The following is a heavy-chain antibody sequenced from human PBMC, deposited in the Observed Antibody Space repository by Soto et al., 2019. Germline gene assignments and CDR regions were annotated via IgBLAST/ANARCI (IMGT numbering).Heavy chain of an antibody. CDR2: IYYSGST. J-gene: IGHJ5*02. D-gene: IGHD6-13*01. CDR3: ARDRAAAGWFDP. Sequence: TSETLSLTCTVSGGSISSGGYYWSWIRQHPGKGLEWIGYIYYSGSTYYNPSLKSRVTISVDTSKNQFSLKLSSVTAADTAVYYCARDRAAAGWFDPWGQGTLVTVSS. V-gene: IGHV4-31*03. CDR1: GGSISSGGYY.